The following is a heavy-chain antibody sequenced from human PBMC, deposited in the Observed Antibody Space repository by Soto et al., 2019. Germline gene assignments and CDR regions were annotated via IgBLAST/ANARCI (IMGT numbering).Heavy chain of an antibody. V-gene: IGHV4-34*01. CDR2: INHSGST. CDR3: ARGRMRDGYNLWPFDY. D-gene: IGHD5-12*01. J-gene: IGHJ4*02. Sequence: QVQLQQWGAGLLKPSETLSLTCAVYGGSFSGYYWSWIRQPPGKGLEWIGEINHSGSTNYNPSLKSRVTISVDTSKNQCSLKLSSVTAADTAVYYCARGRMRDGYNLWPFDYWGQGTLVTVFS. CDR1: GGSFSGYY.